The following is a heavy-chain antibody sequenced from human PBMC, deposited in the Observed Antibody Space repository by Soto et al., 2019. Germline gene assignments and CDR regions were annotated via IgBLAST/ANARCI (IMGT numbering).Heavy chain of an antibody. CDR3: ARAPDDFWSGYYEDFDY. V-gene: IGHV3-33*01. CDR1: GFTFSSYG. CDR2: IWYDGSNK. Sequence: LRLSCAASGFTFSSYGMHWVRQAPGKGLEWVAVIWYDGSNKYYADSVKGRFTISRDNSKNTLYLQMNSLRAEDTAVYYCARAPDDFWSGYYEDFDYWGQGTLVTVSS. J-gene: IGHJ4*02. D-gene: IGHD3-3*01.